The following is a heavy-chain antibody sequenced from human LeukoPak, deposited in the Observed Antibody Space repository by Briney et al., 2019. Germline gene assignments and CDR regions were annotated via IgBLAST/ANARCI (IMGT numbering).Heavy chain of an antibody. CDR2: ISSSGSTI. CDR1: GFTFSSYW. D-gene: IGHD5-12*01. CDR3: ARGGNDVDIVASETYYYYYYYMDV. V-gene: IGHV3-48*04. Sequence: GGSLRLSCAASGFTFSSYWMNWVRQAPGKGLEWVSYISSSGSTIYYADSVKGRFTISRDNAKNSLYLQMNSLRAEDTAVYYCARGGNDVDIVASETYYYYYYYMDVWGKGTTVTISS. J-gene: IGHJ6*03.